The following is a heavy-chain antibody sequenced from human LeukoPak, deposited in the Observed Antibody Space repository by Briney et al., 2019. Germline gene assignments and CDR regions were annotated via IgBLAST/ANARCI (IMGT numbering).Heavy chain of an antibody. D-gene: IGHD6-13*01. CDR1: GFTFSSYA. CDR2: ISGSGGST. CDR3: AKSPKIAAAGKRSRDY. J-gene: IGHJ4*02. Sequence: GGSLRLSCAASGFTFSSYAMSWVRQAPGKGLGWVSAISGSGGSTYYADSVKGRFTISRDNSKNTLYLQMNSLRAEDTAVYYCAKSPKIAAAGKRSRDYWGQGTLVTVSS. V-gene: IGHV3-23*01.